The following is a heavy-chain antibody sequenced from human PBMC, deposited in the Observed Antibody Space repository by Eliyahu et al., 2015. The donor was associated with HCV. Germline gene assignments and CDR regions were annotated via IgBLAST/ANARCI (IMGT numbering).Heavy chain of an antibody. CDR3: ARGPIVLVSNWLDP. V-gene: IGHV1-69*08. CDR2: VIPTLGTE. Sequence: QVVLVQSGAEAKKPESSVNVACXASGDTLSNYAITWVRQAPGQGLXWMARVIPTLGTEKYAQKFQSRVTFTADKSTNTVYMQLNGLTSEDTAVYYCARGPIVLVSNWLDPWGQGTLITVSS. J-gene: IGHJ5*02. D-gene: IGHD2-15*01. CDR1: GDTLSNYA.